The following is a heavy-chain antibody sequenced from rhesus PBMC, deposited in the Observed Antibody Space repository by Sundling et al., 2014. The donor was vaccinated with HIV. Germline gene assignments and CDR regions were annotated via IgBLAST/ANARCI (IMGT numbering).Heavy chain of an antibody. CDR3: ARVIFTSSGNY. Sequence: QLQLQESGPGLVKPSETLSLTCAVSGGSISDNYWSWIRQPPGKGLEWIGYIYGSSTTTNYSPSLKSRVTISKDTSKNQFSLNLTSVTAADTAVYYCARVIFTSSGNYWGQGVLVTVSS. D-gene: IGHD2-27*01. J-gene: IGHJ4*01. V-gene: IGHV4-81*01. CDR1: GGSISDNYW. CDR2: IYGSSTTT.